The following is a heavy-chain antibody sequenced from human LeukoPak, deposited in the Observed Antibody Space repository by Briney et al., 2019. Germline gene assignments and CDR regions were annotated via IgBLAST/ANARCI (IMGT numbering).Heavy chain of an antibody. CDR1: GFTFSSYS. CDR3: ASSIQLWLQHY. J-gene: IGHJ4*02. V-gene: IGHV3-21*01. D-gene: IGHD5-18*01. Sequence: PGGSLRLSCAASGFTFSSYSMNWVRQAPGKGLEWVSSISSSSNYIYYADSVKGRFTISRDNAKNSLYLQMNSLRAEDTAVYYCASSIQLWLQHYWGQGTLVTVSS. CDR2: ISSSSNYI.